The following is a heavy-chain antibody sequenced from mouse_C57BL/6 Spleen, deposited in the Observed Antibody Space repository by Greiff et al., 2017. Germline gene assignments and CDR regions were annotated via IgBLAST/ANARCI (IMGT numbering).Heavy chain of an antibody. CDR3: ARETTVVATDWYFDV. D-gene: IGHD1-1*01. Sequence: DVHLVESGGGLVKPGGSLKLSCAASGFTFSSYAMSWVRQTPEKRLEWVATISDGGSYTYYPDNVKGRFTISRDNAKNNLYLQMSQLKSEDTAMYYCARETTVVATDWYFDVWGTGTTVTVSS. V-gene: IGHV5-4*01. J-gene: IGHJ1*03. CDR2: ISDGGSYT. CDR1: GFTFSSYA.